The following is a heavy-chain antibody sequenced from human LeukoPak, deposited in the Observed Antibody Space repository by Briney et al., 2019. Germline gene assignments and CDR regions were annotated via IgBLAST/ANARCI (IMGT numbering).Heavy chain of an antibody. Sequence: GGSLRLSCEASGFTFSSYAIHWVRQAPGKGLEWVAVISYDGSNKYYADSVKGRFTISRDNSKNTLYLQMNSLRAEDTAVYYCGKNRYSGSLSPFDIWGQGTMVTVSS. CDR3: GKNRYSGSLSPFDI. CDR2: ISYDGSNK. CDR1: GFTFSSYA. D-gene: IGHD1-26*01. J-gene: IGHJ3*02. V-gene: IGHV3-30-3*01.